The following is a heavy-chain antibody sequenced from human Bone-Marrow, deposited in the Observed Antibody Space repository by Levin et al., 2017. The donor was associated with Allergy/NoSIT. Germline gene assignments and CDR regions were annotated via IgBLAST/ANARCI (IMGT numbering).Heavy chain of an antibody. J-gene: IGHJ4*02. V-gene: IGHV3-33*01. CDR3: ARDPRDTMVRGVTPYYFDY. Sequence: GGSLRLSCAASGFTFSSYGMHWVRQAPGKGLEWVAVIWYDGSNKYYADSVKGRFTISRDNSKNTLYLQMNSLRAEDTAVYYCARDPRDTMVRGVTPYYFDYWGQGTLVTVSS. CDR2: IWYDGSNK. D-gene: IGHD3-10*01. CDR1: GFTFSSYG.